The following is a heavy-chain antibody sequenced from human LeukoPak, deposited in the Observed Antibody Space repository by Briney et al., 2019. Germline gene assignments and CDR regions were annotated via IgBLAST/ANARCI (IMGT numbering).Heavy chain of an antibody. CDR1: GASISRGGYS. CDR2: IYHSGST. Sequence: PSETLSLTCAVSGASISRGGYSWNWIRQPPGKGLEWIGHIYHSGSTYYNPSLKSRVTISVVTSKNHFSLRLSSVTAADTAMYYCARGGGYCSGGRCYSDAFDIWGQGTMATVSS. D-gene: IGHD2-15*01. V-gene: IGHV4-30-4*07. CDR3: ARGGGYCSGGRCYSDAFDI. J-gene: IGHJ3*02.